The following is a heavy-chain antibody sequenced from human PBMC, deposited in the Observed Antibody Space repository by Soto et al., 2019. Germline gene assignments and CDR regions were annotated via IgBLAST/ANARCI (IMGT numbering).Heavy chain of an antibody. Sequence: QVPLVQSGPEVKRPGASVKVSCKASGYTFTGYGISWVRLAPGQGLEWMGWITVYNGITDYAQKFRDRVTMTTDTSTSTAFMELRNLKSDDTAVYYCARGLAPTDDWGQGTLVTVSS. CDR3: ARGLAPTDD. V-gene: IGHV1-18*01. D-gene: IGHD3-3*02. J-gene: IGHJ4*02. CDR1: GYTFTGYG. CDR2: ITVYNGIT.